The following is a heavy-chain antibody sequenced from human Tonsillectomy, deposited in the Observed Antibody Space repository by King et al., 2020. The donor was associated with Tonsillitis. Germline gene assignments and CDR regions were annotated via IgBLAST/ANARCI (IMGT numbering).Heavy chain of an antibody. CDR2: IYTSGIT. V-gene: IGHV4-61*02. CDR3: ARVDLVNDAFDI. CDR1: GGSISSGNYY. Sequence: VQLQESGPGLVKPSQTLSLTCTVSGGSISSGNYYWNWIRQPAGKGLEWIGRIYTSGITHYNSSLKSRVTISLDTSKNHYSLNLNSVTTADTAVYYCARVDLVNDAFDIWGHGTMVTVSS. D-gene: IGHD4-23*01. J-gene: IGHJ3*02.